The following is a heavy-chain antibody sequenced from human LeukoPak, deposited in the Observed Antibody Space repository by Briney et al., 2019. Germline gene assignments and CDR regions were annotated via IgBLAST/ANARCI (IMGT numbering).Heavy chain of an antibody. V-gene: IGHV4-34*01. J-gene: IGHJ3*02. Sequence: PSETLSLTCTVSGGSISSYYWSWIRQPPGKGLEWIGEINHSGSTNYNPSLKSRVTISVDTSKNQFSLKLSSVTAADTAVYYCAREGLGTMVRNDAFDIWGQGTMVTVSS. CDR2: INHSGST. CDR3: AREGLGTMVRNDAFDI. D-gene: IGHD3-10*01. CDR1: GGSISSYY.